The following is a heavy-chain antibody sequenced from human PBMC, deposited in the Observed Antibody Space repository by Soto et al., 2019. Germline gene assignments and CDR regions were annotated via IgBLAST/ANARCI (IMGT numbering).Heavy chain of an antibody. D-gene: IGHD6-19*01. CDR3: ARDRGTGQWLPLDY. CDR2: IWYDGSNK. CDR1: GFTFSSYG. J-gene: IGHJ4*02. Sequence: PGGSLRLSCGTSGFTFSSYGMHWVRQAPGKGLEWVALIWYDGSNKYYADPVKGRFTVSRDNSKNTLYLQMNSLRAEDTAVYYCARDRGTGQWLPLDYWGQGTLVTVSS. V-gene: IGHV3-33*01.